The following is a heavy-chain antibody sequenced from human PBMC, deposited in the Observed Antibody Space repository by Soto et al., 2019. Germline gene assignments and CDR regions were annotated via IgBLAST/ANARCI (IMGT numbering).Heavy chain of an antibody. D-gene: IGHD2-2*01. CDR2: ISYDGSNK. V-gene: IGHV3-30-3*01. CDR3: ARCNRISLDNPYYFDY. CDR1: GFTFSSYA. Sequence: QVQLVESGGGVVKPGRSLRLSCAASGFTFSSYAMHWVRQAPGKGLQLVAVISYDGSNKYYADSVKGRFTISRDNSKNSLYLQMNSMRAEDTAVYYCARCNRISLDNPYYFDYWGQGTLVTVSS. J-gene: IGHJ4*02.